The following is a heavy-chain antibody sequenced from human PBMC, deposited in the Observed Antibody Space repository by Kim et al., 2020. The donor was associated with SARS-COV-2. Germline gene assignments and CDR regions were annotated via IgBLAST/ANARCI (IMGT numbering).Heavy chain of an antibody. CDR1: GFTFSSYG. CDR3: ARDRSNARHYYYYGMDV. Sequence: GGSLRLSCAASGFTFSSYGMHWVRQAPGKGLEWVAVIWYDGSNKYYADSVKGRFSISRENSKNTLYLQMNSLRAEDTAVYYCARDRSNARHYYYYGMDVWGQGTTVTVSS. CDR2: IWYDGSNK. J-gene: IGHJ6*02. V-gene: IGHV3-33*01.